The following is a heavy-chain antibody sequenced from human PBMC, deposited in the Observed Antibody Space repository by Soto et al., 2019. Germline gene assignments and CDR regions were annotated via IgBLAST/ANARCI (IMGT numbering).Heavy chain of an antibody. CDR1: GGTFSSYA. D-gene: IGHD7-27*01. V-gene: IGHV1-69*05. CDR3: ARDPPWGSNWFDP. CDR2: IIPIFGTA. Sequence: QVQLVQSGAEVKKPGSSVKVSCKASGGTFSSYAISWVRQAPGQGLEWMGGIIPIFGTANYAQKFQGRVRXTXDXXTSTAYMELSSVRSEHTAVYYCARDPPWGSNWFDPWGQGPVVTVSS. J-gene: IGHJ5*02.